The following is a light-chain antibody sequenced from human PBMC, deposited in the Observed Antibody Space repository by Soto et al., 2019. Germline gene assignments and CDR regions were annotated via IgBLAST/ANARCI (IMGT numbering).Light chain of an antibody. Sequence: QSVLTQPPSASGTPGQRVTISCSGSSSNIGSNYVYWYQQLPGTVPQLLIYRNSERPSGVPDRFSGSKYGTSASLANSGLRSEDEAEYYCAAWDDSLSGVVFGGGTKVTVL. CDR2: RNS. J-gene: IGLJ2*01. CDR1: SSNIGSNY. V-gene: IGLV1-47*01. CDR3: AAWDDSLSGVV.